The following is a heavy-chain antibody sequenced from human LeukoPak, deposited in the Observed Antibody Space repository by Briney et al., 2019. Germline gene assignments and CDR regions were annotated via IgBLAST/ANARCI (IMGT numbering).Heavy chain of an antibody. CDR1: GFTFSSSA. J-gene: IGHJ4*02. CDR2: ISNNGGYT. V-gene: IGHV3-23*01. D-gene: IGHD6-6*01. Sequence: GGSLRRSCAASGFTFSSSAMSWVRQAPGKGLEWVSAISNNGGYTYYADSVQGRFTISRDNSKNTLYLQMNSLRAEDTAVYYCARGGDSIAGYYFDYWGQGTLVTVSS. CDR3: ARGGDSIAGYYFDY.